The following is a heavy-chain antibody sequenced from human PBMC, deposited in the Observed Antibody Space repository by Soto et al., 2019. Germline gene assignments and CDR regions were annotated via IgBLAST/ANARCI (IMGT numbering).Heavy chain of an antibody. CDR1: GATISSNV. V-gene: IGHV4-4*09. CDR2: IYFGGTT. J-gene: IGHJ4*02. Sequence: PSVTKSVTCSVAGATISSNVWSWVRQHPGKGLEWIGYIYFGGTTQSNPSLKGRATISLDTSKNQFTLNLASVSAADTAVYYCATQTFGSNAFFDTWGQGALVTVSS. D-gene: IGHD3-10*01. CDR3: ATQTFGSNAFFDT.